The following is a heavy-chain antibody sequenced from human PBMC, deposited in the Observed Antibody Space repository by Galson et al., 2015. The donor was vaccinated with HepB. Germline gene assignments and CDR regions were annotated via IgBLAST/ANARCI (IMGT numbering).Heavy chain of an antibody. J-gene: IGHJ6*03. Sequence: SVKVSCKVSGYTLTELSMHWVRQAPGKGLEWMGGFDPEDGETIYAQKFQGRVTMTTDTSTSTAYMELRSLRSGDTAVYYCARGGPPYYYYYYMDVWGKGTTVTVSS. CDR3: ARGGPPYYYYYYMDV. V-gene: IGHV1-24*01. CDR2: FDPEDGET. CDR1: GYTLTELS. D-gene: IGHD1-14*01.